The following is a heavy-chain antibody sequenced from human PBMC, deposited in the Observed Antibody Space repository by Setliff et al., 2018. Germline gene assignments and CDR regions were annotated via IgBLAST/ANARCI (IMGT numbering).Heavy chain of an antibody. Sequence: PGGSLRLSCAASGFTFNIYGMHWVRQTPGKGLEWVANIWYDGGNKYYEESVKGRFTVSRDNSKNTLSLQMTSLRPEDTAVYYCAKGASEAPVIDCWGQGTLVTVSS. J-gene: IGHJ4*02. CDR3: AKGASEAPVIDC. CDR2: IWYDGGNK. V-gene: IGHV3-30*02. CDR1: GFTFNIYG.